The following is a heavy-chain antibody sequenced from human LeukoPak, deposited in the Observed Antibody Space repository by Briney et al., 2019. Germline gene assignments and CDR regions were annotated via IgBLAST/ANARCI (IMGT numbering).Heavy chain of an antibody. CDR3: ARDLQLEREQSDY. V-gene: IGHV1-2*06. CDR2: INPNSGGT. Sequence: ASAKVSCKASGYTFTGYYMHWVRQAPGQGLEWMGRINPNSGGTNYAQKFQGRVTMTRDTSISTAYMELSRLRSDDTAVYYCARDLQLEREQSDYWGQGTLVTVSS. J-gene: IGHJ4*02. CDR1: GYTFTGYY. D-gene: IGHD1-1*01.